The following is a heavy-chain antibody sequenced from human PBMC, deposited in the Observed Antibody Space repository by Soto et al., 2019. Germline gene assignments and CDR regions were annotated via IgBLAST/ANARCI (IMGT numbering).Heavy chain of an antibody. CDR1: GFTFGSYA. Sequence: GGSLRLSCAASGFTFGSYAMHWVRQAPGKGLEWVAVISYDGSNKYYADSVKGRFTISRDNSKNTLYLQMNSLRAEDTAVYYCAREDVDPYCSSTSCSSYYYYGMDVWGQGTTVTVSS. J-gene: IGHJ6*02. V-gene: IGHV3-30-3*01. CDR3: AREDVDPYCSSTSCSSYYYYGMDV. CDR2: ISYDGSNK. D-gene: IGHD2-2*01.